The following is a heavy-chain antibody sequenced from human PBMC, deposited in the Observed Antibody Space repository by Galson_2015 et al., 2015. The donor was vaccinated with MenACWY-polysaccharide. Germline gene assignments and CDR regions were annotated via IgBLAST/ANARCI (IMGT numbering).Heavy chain of an antibody. Sequence: SLRLSCAAPGFAFSSYALHWVRQAPGKGLEWVAVISYDGSKKYYADSVKGRFTISRDNSKNTVSLQMNSLRAEDTAVYYCVGDGEYYDSSGGSLHWGQGTLVTVSS. D-gene: IGHD3-22*01. CDR2: ISYDGSKK. CDR1: GFAFSSYA. V-gene: IGHV3-30-3*01. CDR3: VGDGEYYDSSGGSLH. J-gene: IGHJ4*02.